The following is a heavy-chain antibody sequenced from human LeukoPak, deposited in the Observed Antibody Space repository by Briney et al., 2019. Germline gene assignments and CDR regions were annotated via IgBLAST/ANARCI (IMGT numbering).Heavy chain of an antibody. CDR3: ARGGAHSSSSLDY. J-gene: IGHJ4*02. CDR1: GGSISSSSYY. Sequence: KSSETLSLTCTVSGGSISSSSYYWGWIRQPPGKGLEWIGSIYYSGSTYYNPSLKSRVTISVDTSKNQFSLKLSSVTAADTAVYYCARGGAHSSSSLDYWGQGTLVTVSS. D-gene: IGHD6-13*01. CDR2: IYYSGST. V-gene: IGHV4-39*07.